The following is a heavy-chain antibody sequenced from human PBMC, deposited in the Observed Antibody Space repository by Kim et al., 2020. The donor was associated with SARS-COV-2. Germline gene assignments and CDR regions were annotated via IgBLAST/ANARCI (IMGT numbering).Heavy chain of an antibody. D-gene: IGHD5-18*01. CDR1: GFTVSSNY. Sequence: GGSLRLSCAASGFTVSSNYMSWVRQAPGKGLEWVSVIYSGGSTYYADSVKGRFTISRDNSKNTLYLQMNSLRAEDTAVYYCARVRGYSYDLDYWGQGTLVTVSS. CDR2: IYSGGST. V-gene: IGHV3-66*01. CDR3: ARVRGYSYDLDY. J-gene: IGHJ4*02.